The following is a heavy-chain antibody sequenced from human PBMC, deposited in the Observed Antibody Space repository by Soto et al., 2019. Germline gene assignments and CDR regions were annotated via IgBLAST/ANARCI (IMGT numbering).Heavy chain of an antibody. D-gene: IGHD1-26*01. CDR3: ARDFVVGGPTINYYYGMDV. Sequence: SETLSLTCAVYGGSFSGYYWTWIRQPPGTGLEWIGEINHSGSTNYNPSLKSRVTISVDTSKNQFSLKLTSVTAEDTAVYYCARDFVVGGPTINYYYGMDVWGQGTTVTVSS. CDR1: GGSFSGYY. CDR2: INHSGST. V-gene: IGHV4-34*01. J-gene: IGHJ6*02.